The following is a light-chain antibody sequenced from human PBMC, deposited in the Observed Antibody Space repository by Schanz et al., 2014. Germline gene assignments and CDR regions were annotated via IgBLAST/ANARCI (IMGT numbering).Light chain of an antibody. V-gene: IGLV2-23*01. Sequence: QSALTQPASVSGSPGQSITISCTGTSSDVGGYNYVSWYQHHPGKAPKLMIYEGSNRPSGVSNRFSGRFSGSNSVNTASLAISGLQPEDEADYYCCSYTGSGMLFGGGTKLTVL. CDR2: EGS. CDR3: CSYTGSGML. J-gene: IGLJ2*01. CDR1: SSDVGGYNY.